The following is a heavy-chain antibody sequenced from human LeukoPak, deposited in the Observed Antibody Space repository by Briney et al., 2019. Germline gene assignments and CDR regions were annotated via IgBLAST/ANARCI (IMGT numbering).Heavy chain of an antibody. CDR2: IYYSGST. CDR3: ARHEAPWGIGDAFDI. Sequence: PSETLSLTCTVSGGSISSSSYYWGWIRQPPGKGLEWIGSIYYSGSTYYNPSLKSRVTISVDTSKNQFSLKLSSVTAADTAVYYCARHEAPWGIGDAFDIWGQGTMVTVSS. J-gene: IGHJ3*02. V-gene: IGHV4-39*01. CDR1: GGSISSSSYY. D-gene: IGHD3-16*01.